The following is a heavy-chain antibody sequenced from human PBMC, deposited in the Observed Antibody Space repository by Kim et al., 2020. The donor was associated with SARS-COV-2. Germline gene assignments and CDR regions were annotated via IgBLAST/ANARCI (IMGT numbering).Heavy chain of an antibody. CDR3: ARDRDSSGWFYYFDY. V-gene: IGHV1-69*01. J-gene: IGHJ4*02. Sequence: KFQGRVTITADESTSAAYMELGSLRSEDTAVYYCARDRDSSGWFYYFDYWGQGTLVTVSS. D-gene: IGHD6-19*01.